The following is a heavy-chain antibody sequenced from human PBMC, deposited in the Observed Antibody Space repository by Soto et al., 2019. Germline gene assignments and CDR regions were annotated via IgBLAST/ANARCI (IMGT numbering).Heavy chain of an antibody. J-gene: IGHJ6*03. CDR3: AKDSSSSWSYYYYYYYMDV. V-gene: IGHV3-23*01. Sequence: GGSLRLSCAASGFTFSSYAMSWVRQAPGRGLEWVSAISGSGGSTYYADSVKGRFTISRDNSKNTLYLQMNSLRAEDTAVYYCAKDSSSSWSYYYYYYYMDVWGKGTTVTVSS. CDR1: GFTFSSYA. CDR2: ISGSGGST. D-gene: IGHD6-13*01.